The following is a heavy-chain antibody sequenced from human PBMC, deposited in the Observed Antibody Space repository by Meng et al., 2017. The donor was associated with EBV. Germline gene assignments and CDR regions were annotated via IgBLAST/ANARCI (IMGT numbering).Heavy chain of an antibody. CDR1: GFTFSGSA. V-gene: IGHV3-73*02. Sequence: VQRVGSAGGLAQPGGSLKLSCAASGFTFSGSAMHWVRQASGKGLEWVGRIRSKANSYATAYAASVKGRFTISRDDSKNTAYLQMNSLKTEDTAVYYCTRLDGSYIYYWGQGTLVTVSS. CDR3: TRLDGSYIYY. CDR2: IRSKANSYAT. D-gene: IGHD1-26*01. J-gene: IGHJ4*02.